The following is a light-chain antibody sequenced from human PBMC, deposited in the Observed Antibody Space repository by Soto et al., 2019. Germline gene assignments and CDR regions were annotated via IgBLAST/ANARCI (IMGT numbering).Light chain of an antibody. Sequence: QSVLTQPPSASGNPGQRVTISCSGSSSSIGSNSVNWYQQLPRTAPKVLIYTNNQRPSGVPDRFSGSKSGTSASLAISGLQSEDEADYYCAAWDGSLNVYVFGTGTKLTVL. CDR3: AAWDGSLNVYV. CDR2: TNN. V-gene: IGLV1-44*01. J-gene: IGLJ1*01. CDR1: SSSIGSNS.